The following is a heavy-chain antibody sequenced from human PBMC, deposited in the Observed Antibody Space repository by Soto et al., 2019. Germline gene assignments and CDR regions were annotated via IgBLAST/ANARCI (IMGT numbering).Heavy chain of an antibody. Sequence: PSETLSLTCTVSGGSISSSSYYWGWIRQPPGKGLEWIGSIYYSGSTYYNPSLKSRVTISVDTSKNQFSLKLSSVTAADTAVYYCARGAMVRGVMENWFDPWGQGTLVTVSS. CDR2: IYYSGST. J-gene: IGHJ5*02. CDR1: GGSISSSSYY. D-gene: IGHD3-10*01. V-gene: IGHV4-39*01. CDR3: ARGAMVRGVMENWFDP.